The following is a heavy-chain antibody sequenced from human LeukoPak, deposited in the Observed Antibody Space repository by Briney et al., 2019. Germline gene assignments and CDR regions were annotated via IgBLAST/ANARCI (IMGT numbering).Heavy chain of an antibody. Sequence: GGSLRLSCTASGVTISNNYMGWVRQAPGKGLEWVSIIYSLGITYYRDSLRGRFTVSRDNSKNTVYLQMNSLRVEDTAVYYCARARLWFGELNYYYFDSWGRGTLVAVSS. V-gene: IGHV3-53*01. CDR3: ARARLWFGELNYYYFDS. D-gene: IGHD3-10*01. CDR2: IYSLGIT. CDR1: GVTISNNY. J-gene: IGHJ4*02.